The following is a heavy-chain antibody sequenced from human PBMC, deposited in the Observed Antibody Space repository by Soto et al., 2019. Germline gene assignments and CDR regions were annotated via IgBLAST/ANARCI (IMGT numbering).Heavy chain of an antibody. D-gene: IGHD2-2*02. Sequence: GGSLRLSCAASGFTFSSYGMHWVRQAPGKGLEWVAVISYDGSNKYYADSVKGRFTISRDNSKNTLYLQMNSLRAEDTAVYYCAKDLLLGYCSSTSCYTEPKQIYYYYGMDVWGQGTTVTVSS. J-gene: IGHJ6*02. CDR3: AKDLLLGYCSSTSCYTEPKQIYYYYGMDV. CDR2: ISYDGSNK. CDR1: GFTFSSYG. V-gene: IGHV3-30*18.